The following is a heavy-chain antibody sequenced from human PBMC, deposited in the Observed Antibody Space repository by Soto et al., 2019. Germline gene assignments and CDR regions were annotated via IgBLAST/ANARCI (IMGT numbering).Heavy chain of an antibody. CDR3: ARGWHSAGGSSTPFDY. D-gene: IGHD6-25*01. Sequence: QVQLVQSGAEVKKPGSSVKVSCQASGGTFSSYAISWVRQAPGQGLEWMGGIIPIFGTANYAQKFQGRVTITADKSTSTAYMELSSLRSEDTAVYYCARGWHSAGGSSTPFDYRGQGTLVTVSS. V-gene: IGHV1-69*06. CDR1: GGTFSSYA. J-gene: IGHJ4*02. CDR2: IIPIFGTA.